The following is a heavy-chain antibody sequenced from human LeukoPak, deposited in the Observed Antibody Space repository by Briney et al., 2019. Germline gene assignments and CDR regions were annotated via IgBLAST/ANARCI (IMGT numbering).Heavy chain of an antibody. V-gene: IGHV1-18*01. CDR1: GYTLSSYG. D-gene: IGHD1-26*01. CDR2: VRPFNGNA. Sequence: GASVKVSCKASGYTLSSYGIIWVRQAPAQGLQWMGWVRPFNGNADYAPKRQGRVTMTTDTSTTTACMELRSLTSDDTAVYYCARRGGSYSHSDFWGQGALVTVSS. J-gene: IGHJ4*02. CDR3: ARRGGSYSHSDF.